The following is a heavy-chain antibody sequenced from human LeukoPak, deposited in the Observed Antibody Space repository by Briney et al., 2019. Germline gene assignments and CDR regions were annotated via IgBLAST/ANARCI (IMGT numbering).Heavy chain of an antibody. V-gene: IGHV4-39*07. CDR1: GDSISTNNYY. CDR3: ARRLGYCSSTSCYGRRTNNYNWFDP. D-gene: IGHD2-2*01. Sequence: SETLSLTCTVSGDSISTNNYYWGWIRQPPGKGLEWIGSIYYSGSAYYNPSLKSRVTISVDTSKNQFSLKLSSVTAADTAVYYCARRLGYCSSTSCYGRRTNNYNWFDPWGQGTLVTVSS. J-gene: IGHJ5*02. CDR2: IYYSGSA.